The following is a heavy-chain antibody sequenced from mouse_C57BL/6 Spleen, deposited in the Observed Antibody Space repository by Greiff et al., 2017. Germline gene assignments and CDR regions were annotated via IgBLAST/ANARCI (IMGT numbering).Heavy chain of an antibody. Sequence: QVQLQQPGAELVKPGASVKMSCKASGYTFTSYWITWVKQRPGQGLEWIGDIYPGSGSTNYNEKFKSKATLTVDTSSSTAYMQLSSLTSEDSAVYYCALMTTVAYYFDYWGQGTTLTVSS. V-gene: IGHV1-55*01. CDR3: ALMTTVAYYFDY. J-gene: IGHJ2*01. CDR2: IYPGSGST. D-gene: IGHD1-1*01. CDR1: GYTFTSYW.